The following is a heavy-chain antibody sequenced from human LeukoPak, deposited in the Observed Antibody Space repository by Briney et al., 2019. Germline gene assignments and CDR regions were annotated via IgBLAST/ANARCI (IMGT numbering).Heavy chain of an antibody. V-gene: IGHV3-48*04. CDR2: ISSSGSTI. J-gene: IGHJ3*02. CDR1: GFTFSTYW. Sequence: PGGSLRLSCAASGFTFSTYWMGWVRQAPGKGLEWVSYISSSGSTIYYADSVKGRFTISRDNAKNSLYLQMNSLRAEDTAVYYCARGYSSGWYDRGAFDIWGQGTMVTVSS. CDR3: ARGYSSGWYDRGAFDI. D-gene: IGHD6-19*01.